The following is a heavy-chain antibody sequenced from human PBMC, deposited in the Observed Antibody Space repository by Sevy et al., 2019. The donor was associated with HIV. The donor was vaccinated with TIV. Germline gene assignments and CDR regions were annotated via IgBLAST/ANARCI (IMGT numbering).Heavy chain of an antibody. V-gene: IGHV3-23*01. CDR3: AREGCTQPHAY. CDR1: GFTFAKYS. Sequence: GGSLRLSCAASGFTFAKYSMSWVRQAPGKGLEWVSTFSFGCGRINYADSVKGRFTISRDDSKNTLCLQMNSLRAEDTATYFCAREGCTQPHAYWGQGTLVTVSS. CDR2: FSFGCGRI. J-gene: IGHJ4*02. D-gene: IGHD2-8*01.